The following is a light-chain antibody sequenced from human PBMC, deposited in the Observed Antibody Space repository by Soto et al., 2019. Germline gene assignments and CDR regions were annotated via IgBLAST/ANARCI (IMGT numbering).Light chain of an antibody. Sequence: EIVLTQSPATLSLSPGKRATLSCRASQSVSSYLAWYQQKPGQAPRLLVYDASNRATGIPARFSGSGSGTDFTLTISSLQPEDFAVYYCQQRSNWHTITFGHGTRLEIK. V-gene: IGKV3-11*01. J-gene: IGKJ5*01. CDR1: QSVSSY. CDR2: DAS. CDR3: QQRSNWHTIT.